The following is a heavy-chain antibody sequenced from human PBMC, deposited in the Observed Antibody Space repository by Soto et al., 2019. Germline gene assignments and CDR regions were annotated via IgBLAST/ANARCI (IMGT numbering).Heavy chain of an antibody. CDR1: GGSISSGGYS. Sequence: QLQLQESGAGLVKPSQTLSLTCAVSGGSISSGGYSWSWIRQPPGKGLAWIGYVYHSGSTYFNPSLKSRVTISVDMYKHQFSLKLSSVTAADTAVYYCARHDKVSGSYHALDYLGQVTLVTVSS. J-gene: IGHJ4*02. CDR3: ARHDKVSGSYHALDY. V-gene: IGHV4-30-2*01. D-gene: IGHD3-10*01. CDR2: VYHSGST.